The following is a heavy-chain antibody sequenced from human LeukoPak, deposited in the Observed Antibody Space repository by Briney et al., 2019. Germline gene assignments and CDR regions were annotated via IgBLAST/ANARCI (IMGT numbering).Heavy chain of an antibody. CDR3: AREGFLEWLLFPVGAFNL. V-gene: IGHV3-21*01. CDR2: ISSSSSYI. CDR1: GFTFSSYS. Sequence: PGGSLRLSCAASGFTFSSYSMNWVRQAPGKGLDWVSAISSSSSYIYYADSVKGRFTISRDNAGNSLYLQMNSLRDEDTAMYYCAREGFLEWLLFPVGAFNLWGQGTMVTVSS. J-gene: IGHJ3*01. D-gene: IGHD3-3*01.